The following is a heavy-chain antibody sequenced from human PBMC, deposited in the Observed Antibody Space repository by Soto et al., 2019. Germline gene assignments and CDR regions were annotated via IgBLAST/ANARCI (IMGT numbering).Heavy chain of an antibody. CDR1: GYPFTSYG. Sequence: QGHLLQSGDEVKTPGASVRVSCRASGYPFTSYGISWVRQAPGQGLEWVAWISAYNGNRDIAQKFQGRVTMTLDTSTDTAHMELGDLTSADTGVYYCARGRIVASIHDAFEIWGQGTKVTVSS. D-gene: IGHD5-12*01. CDR2: ISAYNGNR. J-gene: IGHJ3*02. CDR3: ARGRIVASIHDAFEI. V-gene: IGHV1-18*01.